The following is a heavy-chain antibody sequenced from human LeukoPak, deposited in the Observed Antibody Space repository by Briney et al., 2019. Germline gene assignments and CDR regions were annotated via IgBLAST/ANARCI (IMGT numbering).Heavy chain of an antibody. CDR3: ARGVYCSSTSCYRDAFDI. CDR2: IYYSGRT. Sequence: PSETLSLTCTVSGGSISSGGYYWSWIRQHPGKGLEWIGYIYYSGRTYYNPSLKSRVTISVDTSKNQFSLKLSSVTAADTAVYYCARGVYCSSTSCYRDAFDIWGQGTMVTVSS. CDR1: GGSISSGGYY. J-gene: IGHJ3*02. D-gene: IGHD2-2*01. V-gene: IGHV4-31*03.